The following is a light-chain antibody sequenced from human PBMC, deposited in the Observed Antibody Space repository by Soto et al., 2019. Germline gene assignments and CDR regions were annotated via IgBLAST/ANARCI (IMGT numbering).Light chain of an antibody. CDR2: DAS. J-gene: IGKJ5*01. CDR3: QQRANWPLTT. Sequence: EIVLTQSPATLSLSPGERATLSCRASQSVSNFLAWYQQKPGQAPRLLIYDASNRATGIPARFSGSGSGTDFTLTIRSLEPEDFAIYYCQQRANWPLTTFGHGTRLE. CDR1: QSVSNF. V-gene: IGKV3-11*01.